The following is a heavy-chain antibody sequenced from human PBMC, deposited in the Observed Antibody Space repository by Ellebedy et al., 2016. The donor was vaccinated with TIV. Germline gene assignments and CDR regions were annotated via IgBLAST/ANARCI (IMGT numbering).Heavy chain of an antibody. CDR1: GFTFDDYG. V-gene: IGHV3-20*01. Sequence: PGGSLRLSCAASGFTFDDYGMTWVRQVPGKGLEWVSGITWNGGRTGYADSVKGRFTISSDSAENSLYLEMNTPRAEDTAFYHCARAALRRDAQIPRFFDFWGQGILVTVSS. J-gene: IGHJ4*02. CDR3: ARAALRRDAQIPRFFDF. D-gene: IGHD3-16*01. CDR2: ITWNGGRT.